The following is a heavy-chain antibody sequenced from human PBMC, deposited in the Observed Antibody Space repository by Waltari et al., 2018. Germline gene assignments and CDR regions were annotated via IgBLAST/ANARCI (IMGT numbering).Heavy chain of an antibody. J-gene: IGHJ6*03. CDR2: INPNSGGT. D-gene: IGHD6-13*01. V-gene: IGHV1-2*06. CDR1: GYTFTGYY. CDR3: ASSIAAAPSNYYMDV. Sequence: VQLVQSGAEVKKPGASVKVSCKASGYTFTGYYMHWVRQAPGQGLEWMGRINPNSGGTNYAQKFQGRVTMTRDTSISTAYMELSRLRSDDTAVYYCASSIAAAPSNYYMDVWGKGTTVTVSS.